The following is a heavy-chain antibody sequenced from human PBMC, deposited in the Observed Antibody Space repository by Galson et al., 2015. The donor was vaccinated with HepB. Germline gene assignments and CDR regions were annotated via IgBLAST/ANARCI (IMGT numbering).Heavy chain of an antibody. CDR2: ISAYNGNT. Sequence: SVKVSCKASGYTFTSYSISWVRQAPGQGLEWMGWISAYNGNTNYAQKLQGRVTMTTDTSTSTAYMELRSLRSDDTAVYYCAREWYDYVWGSYRHDAFDIWGQGTMVTVSS. CDR1: GYTFTSYS. J-gene: IGHJ3*02. V-gene: IGHV1-18*01. D-gene: IGHD3-16*02. CDR3: AREWYDYVWGSYRHDAFDI.